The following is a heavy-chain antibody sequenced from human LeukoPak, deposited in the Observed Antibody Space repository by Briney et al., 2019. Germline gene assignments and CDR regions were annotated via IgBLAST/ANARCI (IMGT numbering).Heavy chain of an antibody. CDR1: GFTLSSYW. J-gene: IGHJ4*02. Sequence: GGSLRLSCAASGFTLSSYWMHWVRQAPGKGLVWVSRINSDGSSTSYADSVKGRFTIPRDNAKNTLYLQMNSLRAEDTAVYYCARGERRAIYYFDYWGQGTLVTVSS. V-gene: IGHV3-74*01. CDR3: ARGERRAIYYFDY. CDR2: INSDGSST.